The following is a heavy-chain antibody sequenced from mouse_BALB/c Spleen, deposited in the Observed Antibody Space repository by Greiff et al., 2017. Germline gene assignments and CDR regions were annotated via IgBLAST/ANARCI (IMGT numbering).Heavy chain of an antibody. V-gene: IGHV1-4*01. CDR2: INPSSGYT. CDR3: ARGANWLFAY. D-gene: IGHD4-1*01. CDR1: GYTFTSYT. J-gene: IGHJ3*01. Sequence: QVQLKESGAELARPGASVKMSCKASGYTFTSYTMHWVKQRPGQGLEWIGYINPSSGYTNYNQKFKDKATLTADKSSSTAYMQLSSLTSEDSAVYYCARGANWLFAYWGQGTLVTVSA.